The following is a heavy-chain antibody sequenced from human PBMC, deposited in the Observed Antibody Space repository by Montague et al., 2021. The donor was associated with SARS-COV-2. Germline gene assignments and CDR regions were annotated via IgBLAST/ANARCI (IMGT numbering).Heavy chain of an antibody. D-gene: IGHD4-17*01. CDR3: ARDDPMTTNDY. CDR2: ISYDGSNK. V-gene: IGHV3-30*04. Sequence: SLRLFCAASGFTFSSYAMHWVRQAPGKGLEWVAVISYDGSNKYYADSVKGRFTISRDNSKNTLYLQMNSLRAEDTAVYYCARDDPMTTNDYWGQGTLVTVSS. J-gene: IGHJ4*02. CDR1: GFTFSSYA.